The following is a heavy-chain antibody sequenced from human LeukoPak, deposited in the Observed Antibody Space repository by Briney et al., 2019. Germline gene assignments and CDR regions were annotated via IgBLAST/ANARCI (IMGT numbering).Heavy chain of an antibody. CDR2: IYSCGDT. Sequence: GSLRLSCAASGFTVSSNYMNWVRQAPGKGLEWVSVIYSCGDTYYADSVKGRFTISRDDSKRTVYLDMNTLRVEDTAVYYCARDLNPEHPTEWFEEEDYRGPGSLGSVSS. J-gene: IGHJ4*03. CDR3: ARDLNPEHPTEWFEEEDY. V-gene: IGHV3-66*01. D-gene: IGHD3-10*01. CDR1: GFTVSSNY.